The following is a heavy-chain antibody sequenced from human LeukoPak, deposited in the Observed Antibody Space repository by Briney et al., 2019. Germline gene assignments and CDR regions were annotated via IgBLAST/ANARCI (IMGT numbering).Heavy chain of an antibody. CDR2: IRYDGSNK. J-gene: IGHJ6*03. Sequence: GGSLRLSCAASGFTFSSYGMHWVRQAPGKGLEWVAFIRYDGSNKYYADSVKGRFTISRDNSKNTLYLQMNSLRAEDTAVYYCAKTSSGWYWKDYYYYYTDVWGKGTTVTISS. V-gene: IGHV3-30*02. CDR3: AKTSSGWYWKDYYYYYTDV. CDR1: GFTFSSYG. D-gene: IGHD6-19*01.